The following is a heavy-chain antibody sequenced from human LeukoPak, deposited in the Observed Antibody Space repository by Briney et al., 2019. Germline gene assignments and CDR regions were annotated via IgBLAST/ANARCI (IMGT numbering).Heavy chain of an antibody. CDR2: MNPNSGNT. J-gene: IGHJ4*02. CDR3: ARGGVGRWLQLDY. V-gene: IGHV1-8*03. CDR1: GYTFTTYD. Sequence: GASVKVSCKASGYTFTTYDINWVREAPGQGLEWMGWMNPNSGNTGYAQKFQGRVTITRNTSISTAYMELSSLRSEDTAVYYCARGGVGRWLQLDYWGQGTPVTVSS. D-gene: IGHD5-24*01.